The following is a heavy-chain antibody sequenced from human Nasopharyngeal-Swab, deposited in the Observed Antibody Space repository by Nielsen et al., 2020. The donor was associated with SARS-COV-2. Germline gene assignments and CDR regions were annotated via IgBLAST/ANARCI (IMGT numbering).Heavy chain of an antibody. D-gene: IGHD3-3*01. J-gene: IGHJ4*02. Sequence: SETLSLTCTVSGGSISSYYWSWIRQPPGRGLEWIGYIYYSGSTNYNPSLKSRVTISVDTSKNQFSLKLSSVTAADTAVYYCARDTLRFLEWPPPAEIDYWGQGTLVTVSS. CDR3: ARDTLRFLEWPPPAEIDY. CDR1: GGSISSYY. V-gene: IGHV4-59*01. CDR2: IYYSGST.